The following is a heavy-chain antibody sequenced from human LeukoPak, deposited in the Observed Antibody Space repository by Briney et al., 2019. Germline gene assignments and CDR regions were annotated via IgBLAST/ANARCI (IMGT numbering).Heavy chain of an antibody. V-gene: IGHV3-9*01. CDR1: GFTFDDYA. J-gene: IGHJ4*02. CDR3: AELGSIVVVPAAIMSY. CDR2: ISWNSGSI. D-gene: IGHD2-2*01. Sequence: GGSLRLSCAASGFTFDDYAMHWVRQAPGKGLEWVSGISWNSGSIGYADSVKGRFTISRDNFKNTLYLQMNSLRAEDTAVYYCAELGSIVVVPAAIMSYWGQGTLVTVSS.